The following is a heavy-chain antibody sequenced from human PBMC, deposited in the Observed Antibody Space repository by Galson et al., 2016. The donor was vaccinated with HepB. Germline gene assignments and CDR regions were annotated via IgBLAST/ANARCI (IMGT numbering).Heavy chain of an antibody. J-gene: IGHJ6*02. CDR1: GYTFTGYV. V-gene: IGHV1-3*01. Sequence: SVKVSCKASGYTFTGYVLHWVRQAPGQKLEWMGWINPGNGNTQYSQNFHGRVTITRDTSATTTYMELTSLKSEDTALYDCARDRVWFSSPKCDGGYFGMDVWGQGTTVTVSS. D-gene: IGHD2-2*01. CDR3: ARDRVWFSSPKCDGGYFGMDV. CDR2: INPGNGNT.